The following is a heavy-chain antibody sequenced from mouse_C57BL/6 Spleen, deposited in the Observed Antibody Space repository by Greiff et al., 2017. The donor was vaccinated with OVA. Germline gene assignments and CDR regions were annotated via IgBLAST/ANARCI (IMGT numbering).Heavy chain of an antibody. CDR2: IYPGDGDT. V-gene: IGHV1-80*01. D-gene: IGHD1-1*01. J-gene: IGHJ4*01. CDR3: AIRYYCSSYDAMDY. CDR1: CYAFSSYW. Sequence: QVQLKASGAELVKPGASVKISCKASCYAFSSYWMNWVKQRPGKGLEWIGQIYPGDGDTNYNGKFKGTATLTAYKSSSTAYMQLSSLTSEDSAVYFCAIRYYCSSYDAMDYWGQGTSGTVSS.